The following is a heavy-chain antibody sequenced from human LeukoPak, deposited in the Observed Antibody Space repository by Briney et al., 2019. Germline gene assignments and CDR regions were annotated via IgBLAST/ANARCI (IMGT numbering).Heavy chain of an antibody. Sequence: GGSLRLSCAASGFTFSSYGMHWVRQAPGKGLEWVAFIRYDGSNKYYADSVKGRFTISRDNSKNTLYLQMNNLGAEDTAVYYCAKGCSSTSCYAYWGQGTLVTVSS. D-gene: IGHD2-2*01. CDR2: IRYDGSNK. CDR1: GFTFSSYG. V-gene: IGHV3-30*02. J-gene: IGHJ4*02. CDR3: AKGCSSTSCYAY.